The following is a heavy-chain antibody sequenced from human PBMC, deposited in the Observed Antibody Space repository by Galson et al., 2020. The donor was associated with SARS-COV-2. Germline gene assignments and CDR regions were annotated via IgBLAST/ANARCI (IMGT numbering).Heavy chain of an antibody. CDR2: IWTSGKT. Sequence: SETMSLTCTVSGGAITNNHWSWIRQPPGEGLEWIGYIWTSGKTNYNPSFKSRVTISLDASKKEFYLKLRSVTAADTAVYYCANYIPGAGGRGNWGQGTLGSVAS. CDR1: GGAITNNH. J-gene: IGHJ4*02. CDR3: ANYIPGAGGRGN. V-gene: IGHV4-4*09. D-gene: IGHD6-13*01.